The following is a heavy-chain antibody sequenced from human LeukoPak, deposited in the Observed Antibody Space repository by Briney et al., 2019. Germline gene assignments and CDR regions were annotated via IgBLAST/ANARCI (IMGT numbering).Heavy chain of an antibody. V-gene: IGHV5-51*01. Sequence: GESLKISCKASGNSFTSYWIAWVRQMPGKGLEWMGVIYPGDSDTRYSPSFQGQVTLSADKSISTAYLQWSSLKASDTAIYYCARALVGAATLSYWGQGTLVTVSS. CDR3: ARALVGAATLSY. CDR1: GNSFTSYW. CDR2: IYPGDSDT. D-gene: IGHD1-26*01. J-gene: IGHJ4*02.